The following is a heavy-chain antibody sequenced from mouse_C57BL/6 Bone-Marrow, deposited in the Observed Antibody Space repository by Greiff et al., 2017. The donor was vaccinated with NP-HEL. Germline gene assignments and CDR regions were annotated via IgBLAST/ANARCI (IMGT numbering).Heavy chain of an antibody. D-gene: IGHD4-1*01. CDR1: GYTFTSYW. CDR3: ARGTNWDVYAMDY. CDR2: INPSNGGT. Sequence: QVQLQQPGTELVKPGASVKLSCKASGYTFTSYWMHWVKQRPGQGLEWIGNINPSNGGTNYNEKFKSKATLTVDKSSSTAYMQLSSLTSEDSAVYYRARGTNWDVYAMDYWGQGTSVTVSS. J-gene: IGHJ4*01. V-gene: IGHV1-53*01.